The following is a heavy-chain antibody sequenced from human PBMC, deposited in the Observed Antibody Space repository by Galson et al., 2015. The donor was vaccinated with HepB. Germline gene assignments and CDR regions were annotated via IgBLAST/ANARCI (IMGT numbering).Heavy chain of an antibody. CDR1: GGSISSYY. Sequence: ETLSLTCTVSGGSISSYYWSWIRQPPGKGLEWIGYIYYSGSTNYNPSLKSRVTISVDTSKNQFSLKLSSVTAADTAVYYCARDSNYGDYVENWFDPWGQGTLVTVSS. V-gene: IGHV4-59*01. J-gene: IGHJ5*02. CDR3: ARDSNYGDYVENWFDP. CDR2: IYYSGST. D-gene: IGHD4-17*01.